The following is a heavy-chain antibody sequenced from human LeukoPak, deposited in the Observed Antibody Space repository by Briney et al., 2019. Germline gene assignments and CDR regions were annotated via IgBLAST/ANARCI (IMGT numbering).Heavy chain of an antibody. Sequence: KTSQTLSLTCTVSGGSISSGSYYWSWIRQPAGKGLEWIGRIYTSGSTNYNPSLKSGVTISVDTSKSQFSLKLSSVTAADTAVYYCARDYPITIFGVVIRTRVWFDPWGQGTLVTVSS. CDR3: ARDYPITIFGVVIRTRVWFDP. D-gene: IGHD3-3*01. CDR1: GGSISSGSYY. V-gene: IGHV4-61*02. CDR2: IYTSGST. J-gene: IGHJ5*02.